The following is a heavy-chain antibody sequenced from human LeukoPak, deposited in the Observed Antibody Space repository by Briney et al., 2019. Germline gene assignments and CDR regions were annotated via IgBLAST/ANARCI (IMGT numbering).Heavy chain of an antibody. CDR1: GFTFSSYW. V-gene: IGHV3-74*01. CDR3: ARDPSNYYDSSGYFSAADYFDY. D-gene: IGHD3-22*01. Sequence: GGSLRLSCAASGFTFSSYWMHWVRQAPGKGLVWVSRINKNGSHTTYADSVKGRFTISRDNAKNTLYLQMNSLKAEDTAVYYCARDPSNYYDSSGYFSAADYFDYWGQGTLVPVSS. J-gene: IGHJ4*02. CDR2: INKNGSHT.